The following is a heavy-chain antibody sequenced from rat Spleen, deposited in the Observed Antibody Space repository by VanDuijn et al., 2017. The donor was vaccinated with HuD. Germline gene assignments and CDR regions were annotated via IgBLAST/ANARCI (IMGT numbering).Heavy chain of an antibody. Sequence: EVELVESGGGLVQPGRSLKLSCAASGITFTNYDMAWVRQAPTEGLEWVASINTSGGSTYYRDSVKGRFTVSRENAKSTLYLQMDSLRSEDTATYYCARQGNWARWFPYWGQGTLVTVSS. CDR3: ARQGNWARWFPY. V-gene: IGHV5-25*01. D-gene: IGHD4-6*01. CDR1: GITFTNYD. CDR2: INTSGGST. J-gene: IGHJ3*01.